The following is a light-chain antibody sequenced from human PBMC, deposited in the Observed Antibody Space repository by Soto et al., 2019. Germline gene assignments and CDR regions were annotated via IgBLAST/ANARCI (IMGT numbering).Light chain of an antibody. J-gene: IGLJ3*02. Sequence: QPVLTQPPSASGTPGQRVSISCSGSRSNIGSDPVQWYQQFPGTAPKLLIYRDNQRASGVPDRFSGSKSGTSASLAISGLQSEDEAEYFCATWEDSLYGPVFGGGTKLTVL. CDR1: RSNIGSDP. CDR3: ATWEDSLYGPV. CDR2: RDN. V-gene: IGLV1-44*01.